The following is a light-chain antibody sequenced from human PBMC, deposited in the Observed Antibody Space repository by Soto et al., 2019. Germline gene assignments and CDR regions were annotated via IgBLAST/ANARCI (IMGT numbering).Light chain of an antibody. CDR2: DAS. CDR1: QSVSSY. CDR3: QQRSNWPFT. V-gene: IGKV3-11*01. J-gene: IGKJ4*01. Sequence: EIVLTQSPATLSLSPGDRATLSCRASQSVSSYLAWYQQKPGQAPRLLIYDASNRAAGIPARFSGSGSGTDFTLTSTSVEPEDFAVYYCQQRSNWPFTFGGGTKVEIK.